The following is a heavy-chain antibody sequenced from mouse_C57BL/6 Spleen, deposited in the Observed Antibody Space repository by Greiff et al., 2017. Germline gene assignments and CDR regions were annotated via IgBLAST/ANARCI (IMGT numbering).Heavy chain of an antibody. J-gene: IGHJ2*01. CDR3: ARAPGVRGSSYPYYFDD. V-gene: IGHV1-37*01. CDR2: INPYNGDT. D-gene: IGHD1-1*01. Sequence: EVQLQQSGPELVKPGASVKISCKASGYSFTGSFMNWVKQSHGKSLEWIGRINPYNGDTFYNQKFKGKATLTVDKSSSTANMELLSLASEDVAVYYCARAPGVRGSSYPYYFDDWGQGTTLTVSS. CDR1: GYSFTGSF.